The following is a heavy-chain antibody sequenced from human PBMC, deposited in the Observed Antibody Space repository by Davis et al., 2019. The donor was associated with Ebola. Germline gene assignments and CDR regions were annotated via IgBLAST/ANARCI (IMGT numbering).Heavy chain of an antibody. CDR3: ARHSGTTVWYYYMDV. CDR1: GFTFSSYA. V-gene: IGHV3-23*01. Sequence: GESLKISCAASGFTFSSYAMSWVRQAPGKGLEWVSAISGSGGSTYYADFVKGRFTISRDNSKNSLYLQMNSLRAEDTALYYCARHSGTTVWYYYMDVWGKGTTVTVSS. J-gene: IGHJ6*03. D-gene: IGHD1-7*01. CDR2: ISGSGGST.